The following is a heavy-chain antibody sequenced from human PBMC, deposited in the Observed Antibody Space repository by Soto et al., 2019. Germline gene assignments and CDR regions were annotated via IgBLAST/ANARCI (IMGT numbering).Heavy chain of an antibody. Sequence: QVQLVESGGGVVQPGRSLRLSCAASGFTFSSYGMHWVRQAPGKGLEWVAVISYDGSNKYYADSVKGRFTISRDNSKNTLYLQMNSLRAEDTAVYYCAKESSGYGYDFDYGGQGTLVTVSS. D-gene: IGHD5-18*01. CDR3: AKESSGYGYDFDY. J-gene: IGHJ4*02. CDR1: GFTFSSYG. CDR2: ISYDGSNK. V-gene: IGHV3-30*18.